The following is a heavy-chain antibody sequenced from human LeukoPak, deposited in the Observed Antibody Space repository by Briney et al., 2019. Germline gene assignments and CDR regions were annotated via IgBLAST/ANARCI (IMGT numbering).Heavy chain of an antibody. V-gene: IGHV1-2*06. CDR2: INPNNGGA. CDR1: GYTFTGYY. J-gene: IGHJ5*02. D-gene: IGHD6-13*01. Sequence: VASVKVSCKASGYTFTGYYMHWVRQAPGQGLEWMGRINPNNGGANYAQKFQGRVTMTRDTSISTAYMELSRLRSDDTAVYYCARELPRIAAAGTWWFDPWGQGTLVTVSS. CDR3: ARELPRIAAAGTWWFDP.